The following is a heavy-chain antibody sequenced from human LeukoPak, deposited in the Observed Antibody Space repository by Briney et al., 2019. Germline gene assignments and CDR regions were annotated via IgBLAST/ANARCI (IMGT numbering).Heavy chain of an antibody. CDR1: GVPILPYY. CDR3: AIRSLIAAEDY. D-gene: IGHD6-6*01. V-gene: IGHV4-59*08. J-gene: IGHJ4*02. Sequence: SETLSLTCTVSGVPILPYYWNWIRQSPGHGLKSLGYISYTGHTNYHPSVKGRATISLDTSKNHFSLRLNSVTAADTSVYYCAIRSLIAAEDYWGQGTLVTVSS. CDR2: ISYTGHT.